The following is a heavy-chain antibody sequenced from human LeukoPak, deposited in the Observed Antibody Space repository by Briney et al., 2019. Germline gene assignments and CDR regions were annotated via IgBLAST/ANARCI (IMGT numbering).Heavy chain of an antibody. V-gene: IGHV3-48*04. Sequence: PGGSLRLSCAASGFTFSSYSMNWVRQAPGKGLEWVSYISSSSSTIYYADSVKGRFTISRDNAKNSLYLQMDSLRAEDTAVYYCAREEVENNYYGMDVWGQGTTVTVSS. D-gene: IGHD1/OR15-1a*01. CDR2: ISSSSSTI. CDR1: GFTFSSYS. J-gene: IGHJ6*02. CDR3: AREEVENNYYGMDV.